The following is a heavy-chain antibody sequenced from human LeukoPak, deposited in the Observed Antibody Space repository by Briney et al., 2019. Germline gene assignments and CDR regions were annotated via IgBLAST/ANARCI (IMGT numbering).Heavy chain of an antibody. CDR1: GYTFTGYY. CDR2: INPNSGGT. V-gene: IGHV1-2*02. CDR3: ATYCSSTSCPYNWFDP. J-gene: IGHJ5*02. D-gene: IGHD2-2*01. Sequence: GASVKVSCKASGYTFTGYYMHWVRQAPGQGLEWMGWINPNSGGTNYAQKFQGRVTMTRDTSISTAYMELSRLRSEDTAVYYCATYCSSTSCPYNWFDPWGQGTLVTVSS.